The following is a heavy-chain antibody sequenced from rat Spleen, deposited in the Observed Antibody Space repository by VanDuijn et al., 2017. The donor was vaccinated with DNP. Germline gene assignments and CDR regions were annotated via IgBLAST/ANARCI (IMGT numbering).Heavy chain of an antibody. D-gene: IGHD1-7*01. CDR1: GFTLNNYW. CDR2: ITGSGDTT. J-gene: IGHJ2*01. Sequence: EVQLVESGGDLVQPGGSLKLSCVASGFTLNNYWLTWVRQVPGKGLEWVASITGSGDTTNYLDSVMGRFTITRDNAKNTLYLQMNSLRSEETATYYCATATGTLSWGQGVMVTVSS. V-gene: IGHV5-31*01. CDR3: ATATGTLS.